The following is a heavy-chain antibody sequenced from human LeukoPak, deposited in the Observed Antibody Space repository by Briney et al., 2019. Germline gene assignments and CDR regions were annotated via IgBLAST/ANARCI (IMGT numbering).Heavy chain of an antibody. CDR1: GGSFSGYY. CDR2: INHSGST. V-gene: IGHV4-34*01. Sequence: PSETLSLTCAVYGGSFSGYYWSWIRQPPGKGPEWIGEINHSGSTNYNPSLKSRVTISVDTSKNQFSLKLSSVTAADTAVYYCARVSGDYGGNSDWYWGQGTLVTVSS. CDR3: ARVSGDYGGNSDWY. D-gene: IGHD4-23*01. J-gene: IGHJ4*02.